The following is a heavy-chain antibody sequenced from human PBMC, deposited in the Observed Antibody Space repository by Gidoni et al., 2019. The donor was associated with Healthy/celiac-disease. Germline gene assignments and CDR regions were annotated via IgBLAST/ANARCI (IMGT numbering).Heavy chain of an antibody. CDR2: INPNSGGT. CDR3: ARAPPEVVAASSPWLVY. J-gene: IGHJ4*02. CDR1: GYTFTGYY. V-gene: IGHV1-2*02. Sequence: QVQLVQSGAEVKKPGASVKVSCKASGYTFTGYYMHWVRQAPGQGLEWMGWINPNSGGTNYAQKFQGRVTMTRDTSISTAYMELSRLRSDDTAVYYCARAPPEVVAASSPWLVYWGQGTLVTVSS. D-gene: IGHD2-15*01.